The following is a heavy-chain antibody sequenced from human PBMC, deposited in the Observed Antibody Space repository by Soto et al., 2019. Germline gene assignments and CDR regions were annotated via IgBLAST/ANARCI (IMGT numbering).Heavy chain of an antibody. CDR1: GGSISSYY. CDR3: ARDGDCSGGSCPDY. D-gene: IGHD2-15*01. V-gene: IGHV4-59*01. J-gene: IGHJ4*02. Sequence: SETLSLTCTVSGGSISSYYWSWIRQPPGKGLEWIGYIYYSGSTNYNPSLKSRVTISVDTSKNQFSLKLSSVTAADTAVYYCARDGDCSGGSCPDYWGQGTLVTVSS. CDR2: IYYSGST.